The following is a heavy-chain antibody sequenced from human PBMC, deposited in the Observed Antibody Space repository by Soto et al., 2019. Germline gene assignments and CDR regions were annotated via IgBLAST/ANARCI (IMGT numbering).Heavy chain of an antibody. V-gene: IGHV4-59*01. CDR1: GLSFNDYY. J-gene: IGHJ4*02. CDR3: ARGPYTYAHPLDY. Sequence: PSETLSLTCSVSGLSFNDYYWTWIRQPPGKGLEWIGNIYYSGSTSYNPSVKSRLTISLDTSKNQFSLKLRSVTAADTAVYYCARGPYTYAHPLDYWGQGTPVTVSS. CDR2: IYYSGST. D-gene: IGHD2-2*01.